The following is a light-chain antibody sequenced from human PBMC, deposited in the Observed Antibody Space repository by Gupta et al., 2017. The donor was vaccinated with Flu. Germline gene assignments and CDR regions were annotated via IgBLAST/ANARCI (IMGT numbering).Light chain of an antibody. CDR2: DDS. J-gene: IGLJ3*02. Sequence: SCVLTQPPSEAVATGQMARISCSGKDIGTKSVHWYQQKPGQAPVLVVYDDSDRPAGLPERFSGSNSGNTATLTISRGEDGDEDDYYCQVWGTTVSLVCGGGTKLTVL. CDR1: DIGTKS. CDR3: QVWGTTVSLV. V-gene: IGLV3-21*02.